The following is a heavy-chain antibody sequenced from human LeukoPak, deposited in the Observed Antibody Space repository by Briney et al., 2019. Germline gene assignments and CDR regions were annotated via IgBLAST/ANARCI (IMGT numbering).Heavy chain of an antibody. Sequence: GGSLRLSCAASGFTLSSYSMNWVRQAPGKGLAWVSSISRSSAYIYYADSVKGRFTISRDNAKNSLYLQMNSLRAEDTAVYYCASFPPYMVRTDAFDIWGQGTMVTVSS. CDR3: ASFPPYMVRTDAFDI. V-gene: IGHV3-21*01. J-gene: IGHJ3*02. D-gene: IGHD3-10*01. CDR2: ISRSSAYI. CDR1: GFTLSSYS.